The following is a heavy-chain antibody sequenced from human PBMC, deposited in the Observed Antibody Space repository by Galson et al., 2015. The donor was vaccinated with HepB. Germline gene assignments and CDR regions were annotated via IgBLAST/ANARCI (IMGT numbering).Heavy chain of an antibody. J-gene: IGHJ3*02. V-gene: IGHV3-30-3*01. CDR3: ARGAYGDYWAFDI. Sequence: SLRLSCAASGFTFSSYAMRWVRQAPGKGLEWVAVISYDGSNKYYADSVKGRFTISRDNSKNTLYLQMNSLRAEDTAVYYCARGAYGDYWAFDIWGQGTMVTVSS. CDR2: ISYDGSNK. D-gene: IGHD4-17*01. CDR1: GFTFSSYA.